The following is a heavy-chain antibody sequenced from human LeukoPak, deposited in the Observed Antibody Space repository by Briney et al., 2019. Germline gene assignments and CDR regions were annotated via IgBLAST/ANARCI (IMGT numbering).Heavy chain of an antibody. CDR3: AKGPGDPYYIDV. CDR1: GFTFSTYG. D-gene: IGHD3-16*01. V-gene: IGHV3-30*02. CDR2: IRFDGSDK. Sequence: GGSLRLSCAASGFTFSTYGMHWVRQAPGKGLDWVAFIRFDGSDKYYADSVKGRFTISRDNSKNTLYLQMNSLRAEDTAVYYCAKGPGDPYYIDVWGKGTTVTVSS. J-gene: IGHJ6*03.